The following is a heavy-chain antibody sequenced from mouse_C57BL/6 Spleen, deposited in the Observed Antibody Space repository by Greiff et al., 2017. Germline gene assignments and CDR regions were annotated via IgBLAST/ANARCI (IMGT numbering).Heavy chain of an antibody. CDR1: GYTFTSYT. Sequence: VKLMESGAELARPGASVKMSCKASGYTFTSYTMHWVKQRPGQGLEWIGYINPSSGYTKYNQKFKDKATLTADKYSSTAYMQLSSLTSEDSAVYYCAAGYYDYDAAYWGQGTLVTVSA. CDR2: INPSSGYT. V-gene: IGHV1-4*01. CDR3: AAGYYDYDAAY. J-gene: IGHJ3*01. D-gene: IGHD2-4*01.